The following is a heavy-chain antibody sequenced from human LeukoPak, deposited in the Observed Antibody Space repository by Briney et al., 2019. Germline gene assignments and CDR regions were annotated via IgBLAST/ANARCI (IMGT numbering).Heavy chain of an antibody. J-gene: IGHJ6*03. CDR1: GFTFSSYA. CDR3: AKVGSTSLYYYYYMDV. CDR2: ISGSGGST. Sequence: GGSLRLSCAASGFTFSSYAMSWVRQAPGKGLEWVSAISGSGGSTYYADSVKGRFTISRDNSKNTLYLQMNSLRAEDTAVYYCAKVGSTSLYYYYYMDVWGKGTTVTVSS. V-gene: IGHV3-23*01. D-gene: IGHD6-13*01.